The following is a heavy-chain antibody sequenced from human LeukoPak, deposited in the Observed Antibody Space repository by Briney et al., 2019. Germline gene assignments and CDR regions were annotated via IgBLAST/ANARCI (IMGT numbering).Heavy chain of an antibody. J-gene: IGHJ4*02. V-gene: IGHV4-30-2*01. CDR2: IYHSGST. CDR3: ARGPLLSNYFDY. Sequence: SETLSLTCAVSGGSISSGGYSWSWIRQPPGKGLEWIGYIYHSGSTYYNPSLKSRVTISVDRSKNQFSLKLSSVTAADTAVYYCARGPLLSNYFDYWGQGTLVTVSS. CDR1: GGSISSGGYS. D-gene: IGHD2-2*01.